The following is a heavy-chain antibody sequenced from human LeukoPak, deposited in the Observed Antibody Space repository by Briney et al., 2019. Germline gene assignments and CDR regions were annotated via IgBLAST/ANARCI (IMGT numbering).Heavy chain of an antibody. CDR2: INSDGSST. CDR1: GFTFSSYW. CDR3: ARGHYDSSSYYPSFDY. V-gene: IGHV3-74*01. J-gene: IGHJ4*02. D-gene: IGHD3-22*01. Sequence: GGSLRLSCAASGFTFSSYWMHWVRQAPGKGLVWVSRINSDGSSTNYADSVKGRFTISRDNAKNTLYLQMNSLRAEDTAVYYCARGHYDSSSYYPSFDYWGQGTLVTVSS.